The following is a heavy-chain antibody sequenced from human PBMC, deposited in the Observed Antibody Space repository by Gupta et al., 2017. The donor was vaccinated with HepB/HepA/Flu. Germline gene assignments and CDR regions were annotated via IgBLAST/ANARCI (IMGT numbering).Heavy chain of an antibody. J-gene: IGHJ3*02. V-gene: IGHV4-39*01. CDR3: ARRRIDTSLSGGGFES. Sequence: QLQLQESGPGLVKPSETLSLSCSVSGGSITDITYYWGWIRQPPGKGLEWIGSINYRGSTFYNSPLRSRVSLYVDTSKNQFSLRLTSVTAADTAAYYCARRRIDTSLSGGGFESWGQGTMVTVSS. CDR1: GGSITDITYY. CDR2: INYRGST. D-gene: IGHD4-23*01.